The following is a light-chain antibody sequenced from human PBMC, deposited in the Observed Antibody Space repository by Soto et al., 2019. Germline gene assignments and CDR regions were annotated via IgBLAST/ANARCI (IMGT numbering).Light chain of an antibody. Sequence: DIVMTQTPLSLPVTPGEPASISCRSSQSLLDSDDGNTHLDWYLQKPGQSPQLLIYRISYRASGVPERFSGSGSGSDFTLKINRVEVEVVGVYYCMQRKEFPYTFCLGTKLEIK. CDR3: MQRKEFPYT. J-gene: IGKJ2*01. CDR2: RIS. CDR1: QSLLDSDDGNTH. V-gene: IGKV2-40*01.